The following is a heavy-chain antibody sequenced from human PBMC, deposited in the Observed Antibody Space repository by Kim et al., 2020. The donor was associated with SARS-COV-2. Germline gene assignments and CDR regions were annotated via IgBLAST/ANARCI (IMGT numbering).Heavy chain of an antibody. CDR1: GFTFRSYA. V-gene: IGHV3-30*04. Sequence: GGSLRLSCAASGFTFRSYAMHWVRQAPGKGLEWVAVISYDGSNKYYADSVKGRFTISRDNSKNTLYLQMNSLRAEDTAVYYCARDPDYGGNSHFDYWGQGTLVTVSS. CDR3: ARDPDYGGNSHFDY. CDR2: ISYDGSNK. J-gene: IGHJ4*02. D-gene: IGHD4-17*01.